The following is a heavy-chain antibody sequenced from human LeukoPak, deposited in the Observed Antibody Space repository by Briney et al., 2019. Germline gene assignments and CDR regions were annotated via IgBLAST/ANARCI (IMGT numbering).Heavy chain of an antibody. V-gene: IGHV4-39*01. CDR2: VYYSGST. Sequence: NPSETLSLTCTVSGGSISSSSYYWGWIRQPPGKGLEWIGSVYYSGSTYYNPSLKSRVTISVDTSKNQFALKLRSVNAADTAVYYCAHFRGGAFDFWGQGTMVTVSA. CDR1: GGSISSSSYY. D-gene: IGHD3-16*01. CDR3: AHFRGGAFDF. J-gene: IGHJ3*01.